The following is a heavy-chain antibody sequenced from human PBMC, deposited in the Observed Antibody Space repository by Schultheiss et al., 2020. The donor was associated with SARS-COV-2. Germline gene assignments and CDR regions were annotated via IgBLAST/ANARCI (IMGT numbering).Heavy chain of an antibody. D-gene: IGHD3-3*01. CDR2: INHSGST. V-gene: IGHV4-31*03. CDR1: GGSISSGGYY. Sequence: SQTLSLTCTVSGGSISSGGYYWSWIRQHPGKGLEWIGEINHSGSTNYNPSLKSRVTISVDTSKNQFSLKLSSVTAADTAVYYCARVYERYQNDQCNQFDYWGQGTLVTVSS. J-gene: IGHJ4*02. CDR3: ARVYERYQNDQCNQFDY.